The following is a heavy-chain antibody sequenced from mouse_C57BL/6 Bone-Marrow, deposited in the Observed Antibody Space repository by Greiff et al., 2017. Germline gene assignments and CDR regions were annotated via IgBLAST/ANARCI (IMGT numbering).Heavy chain of an antibody. CDR1: GFTFSSYC. V-gene: IGHV5-6*01. CDR2: ISRGGSYT. CDR3: ASSMVAARLDY. J-gene: IGHJ2*01. D-gene: IGHD2-2*01. Sequence: EVQRLESGGDLVKPGGSLKLSCAASGFTFSSYCMSWVRQTPDKRLEWVATISRGGSYTYYPDSVKGRFTFSRANAKNTLYLQMRSLESENTARYYCASSMVAARLDYWGQGTTRTVSS.